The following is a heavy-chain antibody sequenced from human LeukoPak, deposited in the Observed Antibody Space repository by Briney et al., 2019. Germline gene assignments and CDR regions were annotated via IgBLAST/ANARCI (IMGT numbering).Heavy chain of an antibody. Sequence: PSETLSLTCTVSGASITTYYWNWIRQPPGKGLEYIGQIHSSGSANYNPSPRSRVAMSLDASKNQFSLTVRSVTAADTAIYYCARDILDVGATHYFDYWGQGSLLTVSS. CDR3: ARDILDVGATHYFDY. V-gene: IGHV4-59*01. J-gene: IGHJ4*02. CDR2: IHSSGSA. CDR1: GASITTYY. D-gene: IGHD1-26*01.